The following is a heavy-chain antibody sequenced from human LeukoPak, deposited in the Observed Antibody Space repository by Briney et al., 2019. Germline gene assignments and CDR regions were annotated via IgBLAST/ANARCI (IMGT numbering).Heavy chain of an antibody. CDR2: IIPIFGTA. CDR3: ARAADCSGGRCYLNWFDP. J-gene: IGHJ5*02. CDR1: GGTFSSYA. V-gene: IGHV1-69*01. D-gene: IGHD2-15*01. Sequence: SVKVSCKASGGTFSSYAMSWVRQAPGQGLEWMGGIIPIFGTANYAQKFQGRVTITADESTSTAYMELSSLRSEDTAVYYCARAADCSGGRCYLNWFDPWGQGTLVTVSS.